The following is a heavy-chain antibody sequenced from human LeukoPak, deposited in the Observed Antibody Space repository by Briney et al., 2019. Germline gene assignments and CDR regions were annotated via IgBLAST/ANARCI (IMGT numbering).Heavy chain of an antibody. D-gene: IGHD3-10*01. Sequence: PSETLSLTCAVYGGSFSGYYWSWIRQPPGKGLEWIGNIYYSGSTYYNPSLKSRVTISVDTSKNQFSLKLSSVTAADTAVYYCARLVFVTMVRGVIDYWGQGTLVTVSS. CDR2: IYYSGST. CDR3: ARLVFVTMVRGVIDY. CDR1: GGSFSGYY. V-gene: IGHV4-34*01. J-gene: IGHJ4*02.